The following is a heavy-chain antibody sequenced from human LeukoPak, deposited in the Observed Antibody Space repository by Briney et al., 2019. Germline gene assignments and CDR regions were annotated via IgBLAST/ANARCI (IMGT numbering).Heavy chain of an antibody. J-gene: IGHJ4*02. CDR1: GFTFSSYS. CDR2: ISSSSSTI. V-gene: IGHV3-48*01. D-gene: IGHD1-26*01. CDR3: AKGALGASEAMDFDY. Sequence: GGSLRLSCAASGFTFSSYSMNWVRQAPGKGLEWVSYISSSSSTIYYADSVKGRFTIYRDNAKNSLYLQMNSLRAEDTAVYYCAKGALGASEAMDFDYWGQGTLVTVSS.